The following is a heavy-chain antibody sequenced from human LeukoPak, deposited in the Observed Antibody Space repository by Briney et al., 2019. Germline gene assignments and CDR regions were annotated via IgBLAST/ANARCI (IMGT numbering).Heavy chain of an antibody. Sequence: GESLTLSCAASGFTFSSYAMSWVRQPPGKGLEWVSAISGSGGSTYYADSVKGRLTISRAQSKNTLYLQMHSLRAEDTGVYYCAKLPSSSWYYWGQGTLVTVSS. D-gene: IGHD6-13*01. J-gene: IGHJ4*02. CDR3: AKLPSSSWYY. CDR1: GFTFSSYA. V-gene: IGHV3-23*01. CDR2: ISGSGGST.